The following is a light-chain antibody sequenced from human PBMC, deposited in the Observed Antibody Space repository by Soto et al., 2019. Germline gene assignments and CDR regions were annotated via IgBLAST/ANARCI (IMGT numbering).Light chain of an antibody. CDR2: GTS. Sequence: EIVMTQSPGTLSVSPGERATLFCRASQSVSNKLAWYQQKPGQAPRLIIYGTSTRATGIPARFSGSGSGTDFTLTISRLEPEDFAVYYCQQYGSAPFTFGPGTKVDIK. V-gene: IGKV3-20*01. J-gene: IGKJ3*01. CDR3: QQYGSAPFT. CDR1: QSVSNK.